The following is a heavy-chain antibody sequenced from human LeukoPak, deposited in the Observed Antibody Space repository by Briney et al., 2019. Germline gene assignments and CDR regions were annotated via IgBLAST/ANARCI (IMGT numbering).Heavy chain of an antibody. CDR3: ARERRLRMVTTERTYYYYGMDV. V-gene: IGHV3-48*03. CDR1: GFTFSSYE. J-gene: IGHJ6*02. Sequence: PGGSLRLSCAASGFTFSSYEMNWVHQAPGKGLEWVSYISSSGSTIYYADSVEGRFTISRDNAKNSLYLQMNSLRAEDTAVYYCARERRLRMVTTERTYYYYGMDVWGQGTTVTVSS. D-gene: IGHD4-17*01. CDR2: ISSSGSTI.